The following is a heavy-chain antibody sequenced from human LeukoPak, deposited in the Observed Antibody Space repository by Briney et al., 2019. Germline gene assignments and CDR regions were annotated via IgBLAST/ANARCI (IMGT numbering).Heavy chain of an antibody. D-gene: IGHD1-26*01. CDR3: ASCIVGATEGSTGFDY. V-gene: IGHV3-53*04. J-gene: IGHJ4*02. CDR2: IYSGGST. CDR1: GFTVSSNY. Sequence: GGSLRLSCAASGFTVSSNYMSWVRQAPGKGLEWVSVIYSGGSTYYADSVKGRFTISRHNSKNTLYLQMNSLRAEDTAVYYCASCIVGATEGSTGFDYWGQGTLVTVSS.